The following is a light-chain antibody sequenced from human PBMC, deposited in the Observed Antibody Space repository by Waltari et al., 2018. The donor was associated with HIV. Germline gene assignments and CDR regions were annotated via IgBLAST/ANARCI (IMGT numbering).Light chain of an antibody. J-gene: IGKJ4*01. Sequence: EVVMTQSPLSLPVTLGQPAPITCRSNQSLVYTDGNTYLTWFQQRPGQSPRRLIYKVSNRDSGVPDRFCGSGSGTDFTLKISRVEAEDVGVYYCMQGLQTPQVTFGGGTKVEIK. V-gene: IGKV2-30*01. CDR3: MQGLQTPQVT. CDR1: QSLVYTDGNTY. CDR2: KVS.